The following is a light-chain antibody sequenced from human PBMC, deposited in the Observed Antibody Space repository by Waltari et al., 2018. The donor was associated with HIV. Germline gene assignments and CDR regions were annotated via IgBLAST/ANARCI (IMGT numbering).Light chain of an antibody. CDR2: DVK. Sequence: QSALTQPRSVSGSPGQSVTISCTGTSSDVGGYNYVSWYQQHPGKAPKLMIYDVKKRPSGVPDRFSGAKSGNTASLTISGLQAEDEADYYCCSYGGSFFYVFGTGTKVTVL. J-gene: IGLJ1*01. CDR3: CSYGGSFFYV. CDR1: SSDVGGYNY. V-gene: IGLV2-11*01.